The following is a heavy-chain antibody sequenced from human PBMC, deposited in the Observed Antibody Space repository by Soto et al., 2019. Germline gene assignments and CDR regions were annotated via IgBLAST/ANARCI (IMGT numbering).Heavy chain of an antibody. J-gene: IGHJ4*02. CDR2: VWFDGSKK. Sequence: QVQLVESGGGVVQSGRSLRLSCAASGFTFSSYGMHWVRQAPGKGLEWVALVWFDGSKKYYADSVKGRFTISRDNSKKTLYLQRNSLRVEDTAVYYCAREGRAYCGGDCCLFDNWGQGTLVTVSS. D-gene: IGHD2-21*02. V-gene: IGHV3-33*01. CDR1: GFTFSSYG. CDR3: AREGRAYCGGDCCLFDN.